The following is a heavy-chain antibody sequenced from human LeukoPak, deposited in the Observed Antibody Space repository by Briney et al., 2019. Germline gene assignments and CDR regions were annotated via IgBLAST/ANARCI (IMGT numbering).Heavy chain of an antibody. Sequence: GGSLRLSCAASGFTFTNAWMYWVRQAPGKGLEWVGRIRSKTDGGTSDYAAPVTGRFTISRDDSKSTLYLEMNSLKTEDTGVYYCSTLWYGAWGQGTLVTVSS. CDR2: IRSKTDGGTS. J-gene: IGHJ5*02. CDR1: GFTFTNAW. D-gene: IGHD3-10*01. V-gene: IGHV3-15*01. CDR3: STLWYGA.